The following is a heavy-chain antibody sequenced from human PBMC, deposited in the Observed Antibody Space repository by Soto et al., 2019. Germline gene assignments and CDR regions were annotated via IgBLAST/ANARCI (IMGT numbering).Heavy chain of an antibody. CDR3: ARDRRSGYSYGSPYYYYGMDV. Sequence: SETLSLTCAVSGGSISSGGYSWSWIRLPPGKGLEWIGYIYHSGSTYYNPSLKSRVTISVDRSKNQFSLKLSSVTAADTAVYYCARDRRSGYSYGSPYYYYGMDVWGQGTTATVSS. V-gene: IGHV4-30-2*01. D-gene: IGHD5-18*01. CDR2: IYHSGST. CDR1: GGSISSGGYS. J-gene: IGHJ6*02.